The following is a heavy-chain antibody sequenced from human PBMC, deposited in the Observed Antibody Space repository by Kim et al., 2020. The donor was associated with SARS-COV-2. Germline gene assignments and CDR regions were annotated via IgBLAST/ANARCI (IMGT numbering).Heavy chain of an antibody. Sequence: SETLSLTCTVSGGSISSGGYYWSWIRQHPGKGLEWIGYIYYSGSTYYNPSLKSRVTISVDTSKNQFSLKLSSVTAADTAVYYCARDTDSIVDSSGYYYYGMDVWGQGTTVTVSS. CDR1: GGSISSGGYY. CDR3: ARDTDSIVDSSGYYYYGMDV. J-gene: IGHJ6*02. D-gene: IGHD3-22*01. CDR2: IYYSGST. V-gene: IGHV4-31*03.